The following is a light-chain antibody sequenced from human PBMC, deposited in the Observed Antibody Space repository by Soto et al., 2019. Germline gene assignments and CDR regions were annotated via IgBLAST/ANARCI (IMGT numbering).Light chain of an antibody. CDR1: SSSIGSNT. CDR2: GHN. J-gene: IGLJ2*01. V-gene: IGLV1-44*01. Sequence: QSVLTQPPSASGTPGQRVTISCSGSSSSIGSNTVNWYHQLPGTAPKLLIYGHNQRPSGVPDRFSGSKSGTSASLAISGLQSEDEADYYCAAWDDSLNGRVFGGGTKLTVL. CDR3: AAWDDSLNGRV.